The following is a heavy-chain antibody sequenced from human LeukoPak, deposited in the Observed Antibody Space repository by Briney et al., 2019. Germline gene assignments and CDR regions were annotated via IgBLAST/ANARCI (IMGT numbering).Heavy chain of an antibody. Sequence: PGGSLRLSCVVSGFTFSKYDMHWVRQTTGKGLEWVSTIGTAGDTQYSGSVKVRFIISREKAQNSLYLEMNSLTVGDTAVYYCAREDYGANTGFDSWGQGTLVTVSS. CDR2: IGTAGDT. V-gene: IGHV3-13*01. D-gene: IGHD4-23*01. CDR1: GFTFSKYD. J-gene: IGHJ4*02. CDR3: AREDYGANTGFDS.